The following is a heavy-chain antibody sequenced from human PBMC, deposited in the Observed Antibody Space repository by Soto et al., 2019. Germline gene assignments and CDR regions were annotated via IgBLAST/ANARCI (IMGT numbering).Heavy chain of an antibody. CDR2: INPNSGGT. CDR1: GYTFSAYY. J-gene: IGHJ6*02. V-gene: IGHV1-2*02. Sequence: ASVKVSCKASGYTFSAYYMHWVRQAPGQGLEWMGWINPNSGGTNYAQKFQGRVTMTRDTSISTAYMELSRLRSDDTAVYYCARDYYITGTTWDYYYGMDVWGQGTTVTVSS. D-gene: IGHD1-20*01. CDR3: ARDYYITGTTWDYYYGMDV.